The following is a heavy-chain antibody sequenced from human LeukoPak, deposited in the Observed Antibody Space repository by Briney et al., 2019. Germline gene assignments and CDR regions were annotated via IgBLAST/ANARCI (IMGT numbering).Heavy chain of an antibody. Sequence: GGSLRLSCAASGFTFSSYAMHWVRQAPGKGLEWVAVISYDGSNKYYADSVKGRFTISRDNSKNTLYLQMNSLRAEDTAVYYCAREGYYYDSSGYYFSSNFDYWGQGTLVTVSS. CDR3: AREGYYYDSSGYYFSSNFDY. CDR1: GFTFSSYA. D-gene: IGHD3-22*01. CDR2: ISYDGSNK. J-gene: IGHJ4*02. V-gene: IGHV3-30*04.